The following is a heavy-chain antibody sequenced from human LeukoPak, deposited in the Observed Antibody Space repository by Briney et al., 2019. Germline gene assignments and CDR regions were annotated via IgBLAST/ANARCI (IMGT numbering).Heavy chain of an antibody. V-gene: IGHV4-30-4*08. CDR3: ARDNQSKVGALDY. Sequence: LRLSCAASGFTFSSYAMSWVRQAPGKGLEWIGYIYYSGSTYYNPSLKSRVTISVDTSKNQFSLKLSSVTAADTAVYYCARDNQSKVGALDYWGRGTLVTVSS. CDR2: IYYSGST. D-gene: IGHD1-26*01. CDR1: GFTFSSYA. J-gene: IGHJ4*02.